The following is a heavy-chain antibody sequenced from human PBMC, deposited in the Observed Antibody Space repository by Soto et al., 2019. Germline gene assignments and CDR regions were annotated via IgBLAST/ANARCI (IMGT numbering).Heavy chain of an antibody. CDR1: GGSISSYY. Sequence: SETLSLTCTVSGGSISSYYWCWIRQPPGKGLEWIGYIYYSGSTNYNPSLKSRVTISVGTSKNQFSLKLSSVTAADTAVYYCARGILAYYDSSGYYYFDYWGQGTLVTVSS. J-gene: IGHJ4*02. V-gene: IGHV4-59*01. CDR3: ARGILAYYDSSGYYYFDY. CDR2: IYYSGST. D-gene: IGHD3-22*01.